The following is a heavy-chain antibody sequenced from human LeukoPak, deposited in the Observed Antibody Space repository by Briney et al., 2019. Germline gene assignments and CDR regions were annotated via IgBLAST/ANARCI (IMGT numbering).Heavy chain of an antibody. V-gene: IGHV3-30*04. D-gene: IGHD5-18*01. CDR2: ISYDGSNK. CDR3: ATLGAEADTAAYFDY. J-gene: IGHJ4*02. CDR1: GFTFSSYA. Sequence: PGRSLRLSRAASGFTFSSYAMHWVRQAPGKGLEWVAVISYDGSNKYYADSVKGRFTISRDNSKNTLYLQMNSLRAEDTAVYYCATLGAEADTAAYFDYWGQGTLVTVSS.